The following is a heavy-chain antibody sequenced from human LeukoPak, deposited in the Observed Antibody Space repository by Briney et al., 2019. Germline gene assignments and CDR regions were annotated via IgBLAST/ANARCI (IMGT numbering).Heavy chain of an antibody. D-gene: IGHD5-24*01. J-gene: IGHJ4*02. Sequence: GGSLRLSCAASVFTFSNFRMPWVRQAPGRGLVWVSTISYNGGSTNYADSVKGRFTISRDNSKNTLYLQMNSLSAEDTAVYYCAKGRDGDIGTWGQGTLVTVSS. V-gene: IGHV3-23*01. CDR3: AKGRDGDIGT. CDR2: ISYNGGST. CDR1: VFTFSNFR.